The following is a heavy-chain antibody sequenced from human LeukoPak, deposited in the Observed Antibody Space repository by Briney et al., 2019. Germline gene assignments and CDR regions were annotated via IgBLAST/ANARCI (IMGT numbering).Heavy chain of an antibody. D-gene: IGHD4-17*01. J-gene: IGHJ4*02. CDR3: ARGYGDYVPYYFDY. V-gene: IGHV3-30*03. CDR2: ISYDGSNK. CDR1: GFTFSSYG. Sequence: GGSLRLSCAASGFTFSSYGMHWVRQAPGKGLEWVAVISYDGSNKYYADSVKGRFTISRDNSKNTLYLQMNSLRAEDTAVYYCARGYGDYVPYYFDYWGQGTLVTVSS.